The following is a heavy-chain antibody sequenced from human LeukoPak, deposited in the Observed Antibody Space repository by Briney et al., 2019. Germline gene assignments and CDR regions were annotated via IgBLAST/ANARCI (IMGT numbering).Heavy chain of an antibody. CDR3: ARVRSTMIEV. V-gene: IGHV4-59*01. CDR1: GGFLSSYY. D-gene: IGHD3-22*01. CDR2: IDYSGSA. J-gene: IGHJ4*02. Sequence: PSETLSLTCTVSGGFLSSYYWCWIRQSPGKGLEWIGYIDYSGSAHYNLSLKSRVTISVNTSKNQFSLKLSSVTAADTAVYYCARVRSTMIEVWGQGALVTVSS.